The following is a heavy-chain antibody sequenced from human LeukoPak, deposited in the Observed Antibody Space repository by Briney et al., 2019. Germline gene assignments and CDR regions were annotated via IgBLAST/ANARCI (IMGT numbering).Heavy chain of an antibody. J-gene: IGHJ6*02. V-gene: IGHV3-30-3*01. CDR1: GFSFSSFA. D-gene: IGHD5-12*01. CDR2: TPYDGNNK. Sequence: QAGGSLRLSCAASGFSFSSFAMHWVRQAPGKGLEWVAVTPYDGNNKYYADSVKGRFTISRDNSKNTLYLQMNSPRAEDTALYYCARDGNSGYDLTYYYGMDVWGQGTTVTVAS. CDR3: ARDGNSGYDLTYYYGMDV.